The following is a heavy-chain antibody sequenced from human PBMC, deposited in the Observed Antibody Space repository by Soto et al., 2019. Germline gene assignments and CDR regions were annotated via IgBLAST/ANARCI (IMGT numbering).Heavy chain of an antibody. V-gene: IGHV4-34*01. CDR3: ARGHRSDPFFDY. Sequence: PSETLSLTCAVYGGSFSGYYWDWIRQPPGKGLEWIGEINPDGATNYTPSLRGRVTISIDTSRNQFSLKLSSVTAADTAVYYCARGHRSDPFFDYWGRGALVTVSS. CDR1: GGSFSGYY. CDR2: INPDGAT. J-gene: IGHJ4*02.